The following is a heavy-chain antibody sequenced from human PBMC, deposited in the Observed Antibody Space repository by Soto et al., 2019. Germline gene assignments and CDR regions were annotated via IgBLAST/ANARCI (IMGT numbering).Heavy chain of an antibody. Sequence: QVQLVQSGAEVKKPGASVKVSCKASGYIFTKYYIHWVRQAPGRGLEWMGVINPSGGIATYAQKFQDRVTLTRDTSTSTVDMELSRLRSDDTGVYYCARDPSEGSYYGSAIEDWGQGTMVTVS. V-gene: IGHV1-46*01. J-gene: IGHJ3*01. CDR2: INPSGGIA. D-gene: IGHD1-26*01. CDR3: ARDPSEGSYYGSAIED. CDR1: GYIFTKYY.